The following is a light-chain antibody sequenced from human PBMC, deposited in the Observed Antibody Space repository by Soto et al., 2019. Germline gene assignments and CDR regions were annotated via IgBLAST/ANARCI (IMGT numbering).Light chain of an antibody. CDR1: QSVSSNY. CDR2: GAS. Sequence: EIVLTQSPGTLSLSPGEGATLSCRASQSVSSNYLAWYQQKPGQAPRLPISGASRRATGIPDRISGSGSGTDFTLTISRLEPEDFAVYYCQQYGTSPRTFGQGTKLEIK. CDR3: QQYGTSPRT. V-gene: IGKV3-20*01. J-gene: IGKJ2*01.